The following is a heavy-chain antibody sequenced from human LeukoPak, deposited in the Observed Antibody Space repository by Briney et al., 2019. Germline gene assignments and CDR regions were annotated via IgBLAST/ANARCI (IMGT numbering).Heavy chain of an antibody. J-gene: IGHJ4*02. CDR3: ARLNYDFWSGYYKR. CDR1: GGSFSGYY. D-gene: IGHD3-3*01. Sequence: SETLSLTCAVYGGSFSGYYWSWIRQPPGKGLEWIGEINHSGSTNYNPSLKSRVTISVDTSKNQFSLKLSSVTAADTAVYYCARLNYDFWSGYYKRWGQGTLVTVSS. V-gene: IGHV4-34*01. CDR2: INHSGST.